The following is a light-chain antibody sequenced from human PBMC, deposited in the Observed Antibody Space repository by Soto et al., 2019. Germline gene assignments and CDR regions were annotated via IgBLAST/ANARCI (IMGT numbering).Light chain of an antibody. Sequence: QSGLTQPPSGSGTQGQRVTLSCTGSNSNIGAGYDVHWYQQLPGTAPKLLIYGNSNRPSGVPDRFSGSNSVTSASLAITGLQSEDVADYSWHSYDTSLSGSVFGSGTKVTVL. CDR1: NSNIGAGYD. J-gene: IGLJ1*01. CDR2: GNS. CDR3: HSYDTSLSGSV. V-gene: IGLV1-40*01.